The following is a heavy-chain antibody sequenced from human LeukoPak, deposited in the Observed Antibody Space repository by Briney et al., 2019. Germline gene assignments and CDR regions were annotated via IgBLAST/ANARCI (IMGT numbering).Heavy chain of an antibody. V-gene: IGHV1-2*02. CDR1: GYTFTVYY. J-gene: IGHJ4*02. D-gene: IGHD3-3*01. CDR2: INPNSGGT. Sequence: GASVKVSCKASGYTFTVYYMHWVRQAPGQGLEWMGWINPNSGGTNYAQKFQGRVTMTRDTSISTAYMELSGLRSDDTAVYYCARVSTIRGLDYWGQGTLVTVSS. CDR3: ARVSTIRGLDY.